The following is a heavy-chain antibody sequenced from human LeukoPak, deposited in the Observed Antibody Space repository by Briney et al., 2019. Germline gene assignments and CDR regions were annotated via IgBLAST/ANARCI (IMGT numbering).Heavy chain of an antibody. V-gene: IGHV1-18*01. D-gene: IGHD3-22*01. J-gene: IGHJ3*02. CDR2: ISAYNGNT. Sequence: ASVKVSCKASGYTFTSYGISWVRQAPGQGLEWMGWISAYNGNTNYAQKLQGRVTMTTDTSASTAYMELRSLRSDDTAVYYCASLKNYYDSSGYLVTDAFDIWGQGTMVTVSS. CDR1: GYTFTSYG. CDR3: ASLKNYYDSSGYLVTDAFDI.